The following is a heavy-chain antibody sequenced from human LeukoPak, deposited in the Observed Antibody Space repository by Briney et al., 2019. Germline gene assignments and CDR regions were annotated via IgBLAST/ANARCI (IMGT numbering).Heavy chain of an antibody. CDR1: GFTFDDYG. Sequence: PGGSLRLSCAASGFTFDDYGMNWVRQAPGKGLEWVSGISWDGGRTGYADSVKGRFTISRDNAKNSLYLQMNSLRAEDTALYYCARAPPSYRNQRYYYYYYMDVWGKGTTVTVSS. J-gene: IGHJ6*03. CDR2: ISWDGGRT. D-gene: IGHD2-2*02. CDR3: ARAPPSYRNQRYYYYYYMDV. V-gene: IGHV3-20*04.